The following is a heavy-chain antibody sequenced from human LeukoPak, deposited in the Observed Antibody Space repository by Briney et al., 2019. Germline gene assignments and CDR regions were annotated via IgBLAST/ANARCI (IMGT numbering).Heavy chain of an antibody. D-gene: IGHD2-15*01. CDR3: ARVACSGGSCWFDP. Sequence: WMNPNSGNTGYAQKFQGRVTMTRNTSISTAYTELSSLRSEDTAVYYCARVACSGGSCWFDPWGQGTLVTVSS. J-gene: IGHJ5*02. CDR2: MNPNSGNT. V-gene: IGHV1-8*01.